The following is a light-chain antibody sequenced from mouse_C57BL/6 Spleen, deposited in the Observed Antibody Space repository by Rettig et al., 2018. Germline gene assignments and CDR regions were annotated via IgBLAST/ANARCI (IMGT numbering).Light chain of an antibody. CDR3: QQHNEYPLT. CDR1: KSISKY. Sequence: DVQITQSPSYLAASPGETITINCMASKSISKYLAWYQEKPGKTNKLLIYSGSTLQSGIPSRFSGSGSGTDFTLTISSLEPEDFAMYYCQQHNEYPLTFGAGTKLELK. V-gene: IGKV16-104*01. CDR2: SGS. J-gene: IGKJ5*01.